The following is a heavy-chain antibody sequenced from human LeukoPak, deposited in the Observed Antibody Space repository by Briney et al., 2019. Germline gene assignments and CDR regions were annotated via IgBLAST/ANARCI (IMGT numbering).Heavy chain of an antibody. J-gene: IGHJ4*02. Sequence: GGSLRLSCAASGFTFSSYGMHWVRQAPGKGLEWAAFIWYDGSKKYYADSVKGRFIISRDNSRNTLYLQMNNLRTEDTAVYYCASPYYYDGSSYYHFFDHWGQGTLVTVSS. CDR2: IWYDGSKK. CDR3: ASPYYYDGSSYYHFFDH. D-gene: IGHD3-22*01. V-gene: IGHV3-30*02. CDR1: GFTFSSYG.